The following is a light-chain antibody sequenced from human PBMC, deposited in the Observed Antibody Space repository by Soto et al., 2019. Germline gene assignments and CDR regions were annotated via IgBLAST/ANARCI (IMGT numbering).Light chain of an antibody. J-gene: IGKJ1*01. CDR3: QQYDISPRT. V-gene: IGKV3-20*01. CDR1: QSLNSFY. CDR2: GSS. Sequence: EIVLTQSPGTLSLSPGERATLSCRASQSLNSFYLAWYQQKPGQAPRLLIYGSSNRATGIPDRFSGSGCGTDFTLTIIRLDPEDFAVFYCQQYDISPRTFGQGTKVEVK.